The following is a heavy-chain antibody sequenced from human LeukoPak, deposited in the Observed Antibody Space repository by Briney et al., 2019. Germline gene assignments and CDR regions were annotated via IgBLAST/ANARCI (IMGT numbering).Heavy chain of an antibody. CDR2: IYYRETS. J-gene: IGHJ3*02. CDR1: GDSISTYY. V-gene: IGHV4-59*01. CDR3: ASPPEGYCSSTSCHYAKDAFDI. D-gene: IGHD2-2*01. Sequence: PSETLSLTCTVSGDSISTYYWSWIRQPPGKGLEWIGYIYYRETSDYNPSLKSRVTMSVDMSTRQISLKLSSVTAADTAVYYCASPPEGYCSSTSCHYAKDAFDIWGQGTMVTVSS.